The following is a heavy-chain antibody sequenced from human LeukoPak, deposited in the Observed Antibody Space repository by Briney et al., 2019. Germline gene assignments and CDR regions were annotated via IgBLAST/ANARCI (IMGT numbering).Heavy chain of an antibody. CDR3: ARVELDIVVVPAAITFDY. V-gene: IGHV4-34*01. CDR1: GASFSGYY. Sequence: PSETLSLTCAVYGASFSGYYWSWIRQPPGEGLEWIGEINHSGSTNYNPSLKSRVTISVDTSKNQFSLKLSSVTAADTAVYYCARVELDIVVVPAAITFDYWGQGTLVTVSS. D-gene: IGHD2-2*02. CDR2: INHSGST. J-gene: IGHJ4*02.